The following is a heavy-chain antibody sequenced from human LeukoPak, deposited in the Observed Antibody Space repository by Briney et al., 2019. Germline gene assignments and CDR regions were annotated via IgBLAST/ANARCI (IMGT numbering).Heavy chain of an antibody. CDR2: INPSGGST. CDR1: GYTFTSYY. D-gene: IGHD5-24*01. J-gene: IGHJ4*02. V-gene: IGHV1-46*01. CDR3: ARGGGRRDGYNKYYFDY. Sequence: GASVKVSXKASGYTFTSYYMHWVRQAPGQGLEWMGIINPSGGSTSYAQKFQGRVTMTRDTSTSTVYMELSSLRSEDTAVYYCARGGGRRDGYNKYYFDYWGQGTLVTVSS.